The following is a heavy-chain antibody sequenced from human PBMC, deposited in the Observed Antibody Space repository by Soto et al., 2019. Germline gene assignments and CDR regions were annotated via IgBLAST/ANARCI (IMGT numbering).Heavy chain of an antibody. CDR3: ARGRYGDY. CDR1: GYTFTSYG. J-gene: IGHJ4*02. CDR2: ISAHNGNT. D-gene: IGHD1-1*01. Sequence: QVHLVQSGAEVKKPGASVKVSCKASGYTFTSYGITWVRQAPGQGLEWMGWISAHNGNTDYAQKLQGRVIVTRDTSTSTAYMEPRSLRSDATAVYYCARGRYGDYWGQGALVTVSS. V-gene: IGHV1-18*01.